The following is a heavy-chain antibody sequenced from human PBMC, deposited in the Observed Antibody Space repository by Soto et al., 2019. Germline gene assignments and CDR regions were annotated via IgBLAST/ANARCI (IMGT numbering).Heavy chain of an antibody. J-gene: IGHJ4*02. Sequence: PGGSLILSCAASGLSVSNNYIAWVRQAPGEGLEWVSVLYSGGGTHFADSVKGRFTISRDNSKNTVYLQMNSLRAGDTAVYYCGRSEYSYGHFDYWGQGTLVTVSS. CDR2: LYSGGGT. D-gene: IGHD5-18*01. CDR1: GLSVSNNY. CDR3: GRSEYSYGHFDY. V-gene: IGHV3-66*01.